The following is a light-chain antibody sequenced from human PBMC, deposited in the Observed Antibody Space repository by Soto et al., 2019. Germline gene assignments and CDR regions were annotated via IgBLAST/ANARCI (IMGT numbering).Light chain of an antibody. CDR3: QQYGSSPTT. J-gene: IGKJ1*01. V-gene: IGKV3-20*01. Sequence: EIGLTQSPGTLSLSPGERATLSCRASQSVSSSYLAWYQQKPGQAPRLLIYGASSRATGITDRFSGSGSGTDFTLTISRLEPEDFAVYYCQQYGSSPTTFGQGTKVEIK. CDR2: GAS. CDR1: QSVSSSY.